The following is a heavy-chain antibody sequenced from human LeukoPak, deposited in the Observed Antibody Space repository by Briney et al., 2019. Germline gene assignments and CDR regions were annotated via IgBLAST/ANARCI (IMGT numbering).Heavy chain of an antibody. CDR3: AKDDCRFGELLYCNWFDP. V-gene: IGHV3-23*01. CDR2: ISGSGGST. Sequence: PGGSLRLSCAASGFTFSSYAMSWVRQAPGKGLEWVSAISGSGGSTYYADSAKGRFTISRDNSKNTLYLQMNSLRAEDTAVYYCAKDDCRFGELLYCNWFDPWGQGTLVTVSS. CDR1: GFTFSSYA. D-gene: IGHD3-10*01. J-gene: IGHJ5*02.